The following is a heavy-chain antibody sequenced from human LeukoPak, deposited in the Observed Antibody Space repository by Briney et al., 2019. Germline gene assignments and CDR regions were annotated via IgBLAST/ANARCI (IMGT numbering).Heavy chain of an antibody. CDR2: INSDGSST. D-gene: IGHD2-2*02. CDR3: AKVGYCSSTSCYTPLDY. CDR1: GFTFSSYW. V-gene: IGHV3-74*01. J-gene: IGHJ4*02. Sequence: PGGSLRLSCAASGFTFSSYWMHWVRQAPGKGLVWVSRINSDGSSTSYADSVKGRFTISRDNAKNTLYLQMNSLRAEDTAVYYCAKVGYCSSTSCYTPLDYWGQGTLVTVSS.